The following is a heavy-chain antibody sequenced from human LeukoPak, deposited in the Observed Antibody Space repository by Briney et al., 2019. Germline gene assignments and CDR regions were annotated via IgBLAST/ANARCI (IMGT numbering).Heavy chain of an antibody. D-gene: IGHD3-16*01. CDR3: ARDRMMTIDAFDI. CDR2: ISSSSSYI. J-gene: IGHJ3*02. Sequence: GGSLRLSCAASGFTFSSYEMNWVRQAPGKGLEWVSSISSSSSYIYYADSVKGRFTISRDNAKNSLYLQMNSLRAEDTAVYYCARDRMMTIDAFDIWGQGTIVTVSS. CDR1: GFTFSSYE. V-gene: IGHV3-21*01.